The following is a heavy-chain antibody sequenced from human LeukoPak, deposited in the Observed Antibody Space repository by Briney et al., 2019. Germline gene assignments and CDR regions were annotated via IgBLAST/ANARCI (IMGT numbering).Heavy chain of an antibody. J-gene: IGHJ6*03. D-gene: IGHD3-10*01. Sequence: PGGSLRLSCAASGFTFSSYAMSWVRQAPGKGLEWDSAISGSGGSTYYADSVKGRFTISRDNSKNTLYLQMNSLRAEDTAVYYCAKVRITMVQGADYMDVWGKGTTVTVSS. CDR1: GFTFSSYA. CDR3: AKVRITMVQGADYMDV. V-gene: IGHV3-23*01. CDR2: ISGSGGST.